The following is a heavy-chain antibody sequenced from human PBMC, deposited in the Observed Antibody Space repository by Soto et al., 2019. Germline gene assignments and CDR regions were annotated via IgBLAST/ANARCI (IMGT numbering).Heavy chain of an antibody. V-gene: IGHV3-23*01. D-gene: IGHD3-10*01. CDR2: ISGSGGST. Sequence: GGSLRLSCAASGFTFSSYAMSWVRQAPGKGLEWVSAISGSGGSTYYADSVKGRFTTSRDNSKNTLYLQMNSLRAEDTAVYYCAKDLRVRGVTGYYYYYMDVWGKGTTVTVSS. CDR1: GFTFSSYA. CDR3: AKDLRVRGVTGYYYYYMDV. J-gene: IGHJ6*03.